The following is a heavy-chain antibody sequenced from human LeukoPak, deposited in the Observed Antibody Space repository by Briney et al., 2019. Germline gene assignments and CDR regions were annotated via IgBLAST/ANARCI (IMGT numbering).Heavy chain of an antibody. CDR1: GFTFSNYA. D-gene: IGHD6-13*01. V-gene: IGHV3-21*01. J-gene: IGHJ4*02. CDR2: ISGAGGTK. CDR3: ARDPLAAAVHHFDY. Sequence: GGSLRLSCAASGFTFSNYAMSWVRQAPGKGLEWVSTISGAGGTKYYADSVKGRFTISRDNAKNSLYLQMDSLRAEDTAVYYCARDPLAAAVHHFDYWGQGTLVTVS.